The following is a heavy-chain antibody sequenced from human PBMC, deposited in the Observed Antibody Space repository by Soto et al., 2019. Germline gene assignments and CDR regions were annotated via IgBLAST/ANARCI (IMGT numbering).Heavy chain of an antibody. V-gene: IGHV3-74*01. CDR1: GFTFSSHA. D-gene: IGHD2-2*01. CDR2: IKADGSST. J-gene: IGHJ1*01. Sequence: GGSMRLSCAASGFTFSSHAMGWLRQAPGKGLVWVSRIKADGSSTSYADSVKGRFTTSRDNAKNTLYLQMNSLRVEDTALYYCTTLVVPGDPLTYWGQGTLVTVSS. CDR3: TTLVVPGDPLTY.